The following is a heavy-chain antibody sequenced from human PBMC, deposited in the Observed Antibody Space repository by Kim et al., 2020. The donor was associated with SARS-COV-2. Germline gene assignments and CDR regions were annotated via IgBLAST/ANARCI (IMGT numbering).Heavy chain of an antibody. J-gene: IGHJ4*02. D-gene: IGHD6-13*01. CDR3: ARVDSGSWYFDY. Sequence: YYNPSLKSRVTISVDPSKNQFSLKLTSVTAADTAVYYCARVDSGSWYFDYWGQGTLVTVSS. V-gene: IGHV4-39*07.